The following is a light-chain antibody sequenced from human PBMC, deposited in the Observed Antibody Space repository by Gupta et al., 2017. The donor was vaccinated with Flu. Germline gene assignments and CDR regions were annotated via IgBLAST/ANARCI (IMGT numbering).Light chain of an antibody. J-gene: IGLJ1*01. V-gene: IGLV2-11*01. CDR3: CSYAGSYTLV. Sequence: QSVTISCTGTSSDVGGYNYVTWYQQHPGKAPKLMIYYVSKRPSGVPDRFSGSKSGNTASLTISGLQAEDEADYYCCSYAGSYTLVFGTGTKVTVL. CDR1: SSDVGGYNY. CDR2: YVS.